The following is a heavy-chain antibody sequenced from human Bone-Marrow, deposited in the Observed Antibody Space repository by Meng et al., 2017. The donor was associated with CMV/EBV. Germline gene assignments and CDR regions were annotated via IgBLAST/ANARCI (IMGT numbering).Heavy chain of an antibody. Sequence: GGSLRLSCQGSGDTFSHYWIGWVRQMPGKGLEWTGIIYPGDSDTRYSPSFQGQVTISADKSITTAYLQWNSLKASDTAMYYCARFSGLAARQFYRGVDVWGQGTTVTVSS. D-gene: IGHD6-6*01. CDR2: IYPGDSDT. J-gene: IGHJ6*02. CDR1: GDTFSHYW. V-gene: IGHV5-51*01. CDR3: ARFSGLAARQFYRGVDV.